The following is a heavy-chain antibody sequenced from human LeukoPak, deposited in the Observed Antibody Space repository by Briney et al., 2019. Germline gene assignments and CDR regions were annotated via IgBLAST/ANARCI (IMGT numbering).Heavy chain of an antibody. CDR1: GYTFTSYN. CDR2: VNPNSGNT. D-gene: IGHD1-14*01. J-gene: IGHJ6*02. V-gene: IGHV1-8*01. Sequence: ASVKVSCKASGYTFTSYNIHWVRQATGQGLEWMAWVNPNSGNTDYAQKFQGRVTMTEDTSTDTAYMELSSLRSEDTAVYYCATVGGTLPDDYYYYGMDVWGQGTTVTVSS. CDR3: ATVGGTLPDDYYYYGMDV.